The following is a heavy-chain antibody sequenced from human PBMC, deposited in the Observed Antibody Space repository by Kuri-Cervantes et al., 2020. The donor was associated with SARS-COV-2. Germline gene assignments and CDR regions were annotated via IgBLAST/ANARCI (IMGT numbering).Heavy chain of an antibody. Sequence: GGSLRLSCAASGFTFSSYAMSWVRQAPGKGLEWVAVISYDGSNKYYADSVKGRFTISRDNSKNTLHLQMNSLRAEDTAVYYCARELGSSGWNDAFDIWGQGTMVTVSS. CDR3: ARELGSSGWNDAFDI. D-gene: IGHD6-19*01. CDR1: GFTFSSYA. J-gene: IGHJ3*02. CDR2: ISYDGSNK. V-gene: IGHV3-30-3*01.